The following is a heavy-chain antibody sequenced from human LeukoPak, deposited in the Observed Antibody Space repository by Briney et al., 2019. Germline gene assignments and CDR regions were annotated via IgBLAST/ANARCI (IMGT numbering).Heavy chain of an antibody. CDR1: GYTFTSYY. Sequence: GASVKVSCKASGYTFTSYYMHWVRQAPGQGLEWMGIINPSGGSTSYAQKFQGRVTMTRDTSTSTVYMELSSLRSEDTAVYYCARDLGRYYYGSGSYSAFDIWGQGTMVTVS. D-gene: IGHD3-10*01. CDR2: INPSGGST. J-gene: IGHJ3*02. V-gene: IGHV1-46*01. CDR3: ARDLGRYYYGSGSYSAFDI.